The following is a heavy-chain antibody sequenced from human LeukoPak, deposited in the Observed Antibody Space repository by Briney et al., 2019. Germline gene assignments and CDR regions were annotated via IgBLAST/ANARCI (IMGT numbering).Heavy chain of an antibody. CDR3: ATLRLSDHFDY. J-gene: IGHJ4*02. D-gene: IGHD2-15*01. CDR1: GFTFSSYA. V-gene: IGHV3-23*01. Sequence: GGSLRLSCAASGFTFSSYAMNWVRLSPGKGLEWVSAITDNGSTTYYADSVKGRFTISRDNSKNTLYLQMNSLRAEDTAVYYCATLRLSDHFDYWGQGTLVTVSS. CDR2: ITDNGSTT.